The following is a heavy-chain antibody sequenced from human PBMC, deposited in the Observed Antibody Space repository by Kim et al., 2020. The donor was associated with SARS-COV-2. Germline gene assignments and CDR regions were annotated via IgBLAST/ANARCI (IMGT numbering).Heavy chain of an antibody. J-gene: IGHJ4*02. CDR1: GGSFSGYY. Sequence: SETLSLTCAVYGGSFSGYYWSWIRQPPGKGLEWIGEINHSGSTNYNPSLKSRVTISVDTSKNQFSLKLSSVTAADTAVYYCARGPFYDSSGYRGKTPHQQRYYFDYWGQGTLVTVSS. D-gene: IGHD3-22*01. CDR3: ARGPFYDSSGYRGKTPHQQRYYFDY. V-gene: IGHV4-34*01. CDR2: INHSGST.